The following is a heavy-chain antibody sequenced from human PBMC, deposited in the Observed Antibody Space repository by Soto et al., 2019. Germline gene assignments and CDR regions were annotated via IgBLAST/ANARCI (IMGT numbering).Heavy chain of an antibody. V-gene: IGHV1-69*12. J-gene: IGHJ2*01. CDR2: ITPIFGTA. D-gene: IGHD6-19*01. CDR3: AQTLGLAVAGPGRFDL. Sequence: QVQLMQSGAEVKKPGSSVKVSCKASGGTFSNYAISWVRQAPGQGLEWMGGITPIFGTANYAQKFQGRVRITADESMNTAYMELSRLRSEDTAVYYCAQTLGLAVAGPGRFDLWGRGTLVTVSS. CDR1: GGTFSNYA.